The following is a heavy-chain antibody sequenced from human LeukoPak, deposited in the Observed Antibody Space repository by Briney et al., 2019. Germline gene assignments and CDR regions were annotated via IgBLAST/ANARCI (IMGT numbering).Heavy chain of an antibody. CDR1: GFTFDDYA. D-gene: IGHD3-22*01. CDR3: AKSNYYDSSGYSG. Sequence: GRSLRLSCAASGFTFDDYAMHWVRQAPGKGLEWVSGISWNSGSIGYADSVKGRFTISRDNAKNSLYLQMNSLRAEDTALYYCAKSNYYDSSGYSGWGQGTLVTVSS. J-gene: IGHJ4*02. V-gene: IGHV3-9*01. CDR2: ISWNSGSI.